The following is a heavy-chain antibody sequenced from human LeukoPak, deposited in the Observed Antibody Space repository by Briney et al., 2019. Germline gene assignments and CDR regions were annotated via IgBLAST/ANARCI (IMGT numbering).Heavy chain of an antibody. Sequence: NPGGSLKLSCKGSGYIFTDYWITWVRQMPGKGLEWMGRIDPSDSYTNYSPSFQGHVTISADKSISTAYLQWSSLKASDTAMYYCARPSLRYRSGGSCFDYWGQGTLVTVSS. D-gene: IGHD2-15*01. CDR1: GYIFTDYW. V-gene: IGHV5-10-1*01. CDR2: IDPSDSYT. J-gene: IGHJ4*02. CDR3: ARPSLRYRSGGSCFDY.